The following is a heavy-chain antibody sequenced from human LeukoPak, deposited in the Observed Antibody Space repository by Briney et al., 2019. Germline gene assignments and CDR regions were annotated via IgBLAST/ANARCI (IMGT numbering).Heavy chain of an antibody. J-gene: IGHJ5*02. D-gene: IGHD3-22*01. V-gene: IGHV4-34*01. Sequence: SETLSLTCAVYGGSFSGYYWSWIRQPPGKGLEWIGEINHSGSTNYNPSLKSRVTISVDTSKNQFSLKLSSVTAADTAVYYCARVGDYDSSGYYGWFDPWGQGTLVTVSS. CDR1: GGSFSGYY. CDR2: INHSGST. CDR3: ARVGDYDSSGYYGWFDP.